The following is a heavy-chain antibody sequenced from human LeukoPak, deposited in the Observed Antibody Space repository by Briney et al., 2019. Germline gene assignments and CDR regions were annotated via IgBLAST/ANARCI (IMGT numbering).Heavy chain of an antibody. CDR1: GFTFSSYA. CDR2: ISGSGGST. Sequence: GGSLRLSCAASGFTFSSYAMSWVRQAPGKGLEGVSAISGSGGSTNYAPSVKGRFTISRDNSKHTLYLQMNSLRAEDTAVYYCAKDVAVAGTAIFDYWGQGTLVTVSS. V-gene: IGHV3-23*01. J-gene: IGHJ4*02. D-gene: IGHD6-19*01. CDR3: AKDVAVAGTAIFDY.